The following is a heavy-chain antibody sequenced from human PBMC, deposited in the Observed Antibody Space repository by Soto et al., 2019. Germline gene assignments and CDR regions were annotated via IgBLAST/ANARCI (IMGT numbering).Heavy chain of an antibody. CDR3: ARDPSFSGFYYYYYYMDV. V-gene: IGHV3-21*01. D-gene: IGHD1-26*01. Sequence: GGSLRLSCAASGFTFSSYSMNWVRQAPGKGLEWVSSISSNNDKIYYADSLKGRFTISRDNAKNSLYLQMNSLRAEDTAVYYCARDPSFSGFYYYYYYMDVWGKGTTVTVSS. CDR2: ISSNNDKI. J-gene: IGHJ6*03. CDR1: GFTFSSYS.